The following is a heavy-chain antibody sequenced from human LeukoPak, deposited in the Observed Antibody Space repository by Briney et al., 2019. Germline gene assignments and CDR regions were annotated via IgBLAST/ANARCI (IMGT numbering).Heavy chain of an antibody. V-gene: IGHV3-7*01. J-gene: IGHJ4*02. CDR3: KSGGAAPGNFDY. CDR2: IKHDGSEQ. CDR1: GFTFTSYW. Sequence: GGSLRLSCAASGFTFTSYWMSWMRQAPGKGLQWVANIKHDGSEQYYVDSVKGRFTVSRDNAKNSLYLQMNSLGVEDTAVYYCKSGGAAPGNFDYWGQGALVTVSS. D-gene: IGHD6-13*01.